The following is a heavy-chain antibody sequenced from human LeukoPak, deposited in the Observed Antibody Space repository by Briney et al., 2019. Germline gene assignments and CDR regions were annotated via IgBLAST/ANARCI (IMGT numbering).Heavy chain of an antibody. Sequence: ASVKVSCKASGYTLTGYYMHWVRQAPGQGLEWMGWINPNSGGTNYAQKFQGRVTMTRDTSISTAYMELSRLRSDDTAVYYCARDGVPAAIDYYYYMDVWGKGTTVTVSS. CDR1: GYTLTGYY. V-gene: IGHV1-2*02. J-gene: IGHJ6*03. CDR3: ARDGVPAAIDYYYYMDV. D-gene: IGHD2-2*01. CDR2: INPNSGGT.